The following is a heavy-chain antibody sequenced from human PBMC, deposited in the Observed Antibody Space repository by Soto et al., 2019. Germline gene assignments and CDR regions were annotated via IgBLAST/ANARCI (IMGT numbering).Heavy chain of an antibody. D-gene: IGHD4-17*01. CDR1: GYTLTELS. CDR3: ATGLPGDYPHYYYYMDV. Sequence: QVQLVQSGAELKKPGASVKVSCKVSGYTLTELSMHWVRQAPGKGLEWMGGFEPEDGETIYAQKFQGRVTMTEDTSTDTAYMELSSLRSEYTAVYYCATGLPGDYPHYYYYMDVWGKGTTVTVSS. CDR2: FEPEDGET. V-gene: IGHV1-24*01. J-gene: IGHJ6*03.